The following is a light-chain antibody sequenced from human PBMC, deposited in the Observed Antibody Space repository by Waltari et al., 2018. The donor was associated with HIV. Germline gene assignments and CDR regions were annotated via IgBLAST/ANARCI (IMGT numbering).Light chain of an antibody. CDR1: SSDVGSYNL. CDR2: EVT. Sequence: QSALTQPASVSGSPGQSTTISCTGTSSDVGSYNLVSWYHQHPGKAPTLLIYEVTKRPSGVSNRFSGSKSGNTASLTISGLQAEDEPDYYCCSYSGTSTLVFGGGTKLTVL. J-gene: IGLJ2*01. V-gene: IGLV2-23*02. CDR3: CSYSGTSTLV.